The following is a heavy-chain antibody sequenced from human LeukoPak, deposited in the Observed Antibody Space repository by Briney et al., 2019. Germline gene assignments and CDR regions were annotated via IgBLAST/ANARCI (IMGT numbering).Heavy chain of an antibody. CDR3: ARAQTYGDSRLLLDY. V-gene: IGHV3-20*04. CDR2: INWNGGST. CDR1: GFTSGNYG. Sequence: GGSLRLSCAASGFTSGNYGMSWVRQAPGKGLEWVSGINWNGGSTGYADSVEGRFTISRDNAKNSQYLQMNSLRVEDTALYYCARAQTYGDSRLLLDYWGQGTLVTVSS. D-gene: IGHD2-21*02. J-gene: IGHJ4*02.